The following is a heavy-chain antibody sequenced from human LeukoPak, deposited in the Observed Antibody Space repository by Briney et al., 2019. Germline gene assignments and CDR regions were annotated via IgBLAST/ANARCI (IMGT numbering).Heavy chain of an antibody. Sequence: GGSLRLSCAASGFTFSSYAMHWVRQAPGKGLEWVAVISYDGSNKYYADSVKGRFTISRDNPKNTLYLQMNSLRAEDTAVYYCANTAAGTIGYWGQGTLVTVSS. CDR1: GFTFSSYA. CDR3: ANTAAGTIGY. J-gene: IGHJ4*02. V-gene: IGHV3-30*04. CDR2: ISYDGSNK. D-gene: IGHD6-13*01.